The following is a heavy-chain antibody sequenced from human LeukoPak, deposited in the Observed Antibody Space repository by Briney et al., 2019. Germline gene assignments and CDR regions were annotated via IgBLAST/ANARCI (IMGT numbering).Heavy chain of an antibody. Sequence: GGSLRLSCAASGFTFSSYSMNWVRQAPGKGLEWVSYISSSSSTIYYADSVKGRFTISRDNAKNSLYLRMNSLRDEDTAVYYCARDIVTRNNYYGMDVWGQGTTVTVSS. CDR2: ISSSSSTI. J-gene: IGHJ6*02. CDR1: GFTFSSYS. CDR3: ARDIVTRNNYYGMDV. V-gene: IGHV3-48*02. D-gene: IGHD2/OR15-2a*01.